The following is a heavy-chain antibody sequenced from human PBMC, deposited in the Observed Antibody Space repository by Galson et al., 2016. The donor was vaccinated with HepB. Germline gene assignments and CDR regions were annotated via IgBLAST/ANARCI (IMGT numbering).Heavy chain of an antibody. CDR2: IFWNDDR. D-gene: IGHD6-13*01. J-gene: IGHJ5*02. CDR3: ALREGRSWTNWFDP. Sequence: PALVKPTQTLTLTCTFSGFSLSTSGVGVGWIRQPPGRALEWLALIFWNDDRHYSPSLKSRLTIAKDTSKNQVVLTMTNIDPVDTATYYSALREGRSWTNWFDPWGQGTLVTVSS. CDR1: GFSLSTSGVG. V-gene: IGHV2-5*01.